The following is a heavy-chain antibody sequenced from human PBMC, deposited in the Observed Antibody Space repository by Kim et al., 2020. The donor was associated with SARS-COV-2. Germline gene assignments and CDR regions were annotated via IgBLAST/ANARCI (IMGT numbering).Heavy chain of an antibody. CDR1: GGSISSSNW. CDR2: IYHSGST. Sequence: SETLSLTCAVSGGSISSSNWWSWVRQPPGKGLEWIGEIYHSGSTNYNPSLKSRVTISVDKSKNQFSLKLSSVTAADTAVYYCARDMKDQLTFTHYYYYGMDVWGQGTTVTVSS. J-gene: IGHJ6*02. CDR3: ARDMKDQLTFTHYYYYGMDV. V-gene: IGHV4-4*02. D-gene: IGHD2-2*01.